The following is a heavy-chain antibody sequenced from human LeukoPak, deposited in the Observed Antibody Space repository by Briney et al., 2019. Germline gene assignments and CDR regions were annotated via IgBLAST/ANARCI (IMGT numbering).Heavy chain of an antibody. J-gene: IGHJ2*01. V-gene: IGHV4-4*07. Sequence: SETLSLTCTVSGGSINSYWSWIRQPAGKGLEWIGRINTSGSTNYNPSLKSRVTISVDTSKNQFSLKLNSVTAADTAVYYCARVSSSWYQDWYFDLWGRGTLVTVSS. CDR2: INTSGST. D-gene: IGHD6-13*01. CDR3: ARVSSSWYQDWYFDL. CDR1: GGSINSY.